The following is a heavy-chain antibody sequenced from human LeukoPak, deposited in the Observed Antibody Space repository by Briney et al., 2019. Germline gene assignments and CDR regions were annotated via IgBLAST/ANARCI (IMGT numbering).Heavy chain of an antibody. Sequence: SETLSLTCTVSGGSISNSSYYWGWIRQPPGKGLEWIGYIYYSGSTNYNPSLKSRVTISVDTSKNQFSLKLSSVTAADTAVYYCARDPGGGYSYGSYFDYWGQGTLVTVSS. V-gene: IGHV4-61*01. CDR1: GGSISNSSYY. CDR2: IYYSGST. CDR3: ARDPGGGYSYGSYFDY. D-gene: IGHD5-18*01. J-gene: IGHJ4*02.